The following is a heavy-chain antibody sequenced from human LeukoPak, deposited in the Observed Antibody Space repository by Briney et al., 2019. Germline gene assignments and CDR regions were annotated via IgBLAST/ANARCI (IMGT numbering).Heavy chain of an antibody. CDR1: GCSIRNGNW. CDR2: TFHSGST. D-gene: IGHD4-17*01. V-gene: IGHV4-4*02. J-gene: IGHJ4*02. Sequence: SSETLSLTCAVSGCSIRNGNWWSWVRQPPGRGLQWIGETFHSGSTNYNPSLKSRVTIPVDNSKNQFSLTLTSVTAADTAVYYCAREVGGDFDALDYWGQGTLVTVSS. CDR3: AREVGGDFDALDY.